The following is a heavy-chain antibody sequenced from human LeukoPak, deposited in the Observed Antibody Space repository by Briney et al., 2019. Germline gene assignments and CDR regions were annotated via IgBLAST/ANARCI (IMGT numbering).Heavy chain of an antibody. V-gene: IGHV3-21*01. CDR1: GFIFSDYS. CDR2: ISSSSSYT. CDR3: ARDRVTIFGVVIPFDY. J-gene: IGHJ4*02. D-gene: IGHD3-3*01. Sequence: GGSLRLSCAASGFIFSDYSLNWVRQAPGKGLEWVSSISSSSSYTKSADSVKGRFTISRDNAKNSLYLQMNSLRAEDTAVYYCARDRVTIFGVVIPFDYWGQGTLVTVSS.